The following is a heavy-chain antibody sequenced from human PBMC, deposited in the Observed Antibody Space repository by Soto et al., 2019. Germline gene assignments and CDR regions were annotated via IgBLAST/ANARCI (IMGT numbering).Heavy chain of an antibody. D-gene: IGHD6-19*01. CDR3: ARAWGTTHIAVAGTWFDP. V-gene: IGHV1-69*13. J-gene: IGHJ5*02. Sequence: GASVKVSCKASGGTFSSYAISWVRQAPGQGLEWMGGIIPIFGTANYAQKFQGRVTITADESTSTAYMELSSLRSEDTAVYYCARAWGTTHIAVAGTWFDPWGQGTLVTVSS. CDR1: GGTFSSYA. CDR2: IIPIFGTA.